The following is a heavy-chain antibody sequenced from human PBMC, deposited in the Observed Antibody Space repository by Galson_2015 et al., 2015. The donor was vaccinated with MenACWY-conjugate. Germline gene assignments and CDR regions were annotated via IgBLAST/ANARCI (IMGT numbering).Heavy chain of an antibody. V-gene: IGHV4-39*07. J-gene: IGHJ4*02. CDR3: AREASYCAGGSCVYF. D-gene: IGHD2-8*02. CDR1: RAAITSSDYY. CDR2: VFYNGTT. Sequence: TLSLACTASRAAITSSDYYGRWIRQSPGKGLEWIGTVFYNGTTHYNPYLKRSGTLAVDTSKSQISLNLSSATAADTAVYYGAREASYCAGGSCVYFGGQGILVTVSS.